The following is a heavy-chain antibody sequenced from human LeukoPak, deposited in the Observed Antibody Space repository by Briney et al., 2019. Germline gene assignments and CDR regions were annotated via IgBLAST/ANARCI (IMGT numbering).Heavy chain of an antibody. CDR2: IWNDGSHK. CDR1: GFTFSSYG. Sequence: GRSLRLSCAASGFTFSSYGMHWVRQAPGRGLEWVAVIWNDGSHKYYADSVKGRFTISRDNSKNTLYLQMNSLRAEDTAVYYCARLSGYEKGYVFDIWGQGTMVTVSS. J-gene: IGHJ3*02. V-gene: IGHV3-33*01. CDR3: ARLSGYEKGYVFDI. D-gene: IGHD5-12*01.